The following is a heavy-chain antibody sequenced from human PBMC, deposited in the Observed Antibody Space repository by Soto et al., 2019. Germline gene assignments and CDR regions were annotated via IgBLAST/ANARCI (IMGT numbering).Heavy chain of an antibody. CDR3: ARSQGSSTSVEIYDYYYYGMDV. J-gene: IGHJ6*02. CDR1: GGTFSSYA. CDR2: IIPISGTA. Sequence: QVQLVQSGAEVKKPGSSVKVSCKASGGTFSSYAISWVRQAPGQGLEWMGGIIPISGTANYAQKFQGRVTITAADSTSTAYMELSSLRSEDTAVYYCARSQGSSTSVEIYDYYYYGMDVWGQGTTVTVSS. D-gene: IGHD2-2*01. V-gene: IGHV1-69*01.